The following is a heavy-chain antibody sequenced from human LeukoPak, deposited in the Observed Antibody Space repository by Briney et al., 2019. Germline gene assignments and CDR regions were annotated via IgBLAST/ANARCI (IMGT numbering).Heavy chain of an antibody. CDR2: INPNSGGT. V-gene: IGHV1-2*02. Sequence: SVKVSCKASGYTFTGYYMHWVRQAPGQGLEWMGWINPNSGGTNYAQKFQGRVTMTRDTSISTAYMELSRLRSDDTAVYYCAREEIAARPFYYYGMDVWGQGTTVTVSS. CDR3: AREEIAARPFYYYGMDV. D-gene: IGHD6-6*01. J-gene: IGHJ6*02. CDR1: GYTFTGYY.